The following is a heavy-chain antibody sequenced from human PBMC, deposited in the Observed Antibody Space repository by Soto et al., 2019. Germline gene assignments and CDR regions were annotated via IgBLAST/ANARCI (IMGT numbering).Heavy chain of an antibody. J-gene: IGHJ4*02. CDR1: GGSINSHY. Sequence: ETLSLTCTVSGGSINSHYWSWIRQPPGKGLEWIGYIYYTGSTTYNPSLKSRVTISLDRSQNQFSLRLHSMTAADTALYYCASYSYLLDTSGYHDVWGQGLQVTVS. D-gene: IGHD3-22*01. V-gene: IGHV4-59*08. CDR3: ASYSYLLDTSGYHDV. CDR2: IYYTGST.